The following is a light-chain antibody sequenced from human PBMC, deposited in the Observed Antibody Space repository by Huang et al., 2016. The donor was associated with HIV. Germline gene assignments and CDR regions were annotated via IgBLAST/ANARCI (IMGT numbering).Light chain of an antibody. CDR2: DAS. CDR1: QPITTN. CDR3: HQTYGTPGT. J-gene: IGKJ1*01. V-gene: IGKV1-39*01. Sequence: DIQMTQSPSSLSASVGDRVTITCRASQPITTNLNWYQQKPGKAPKLLIYDASTLHSGVPSRFSGSGSGTDFTLTISSLQPEDFATYHCHQTYGTPGTFGQGTKVDIK.